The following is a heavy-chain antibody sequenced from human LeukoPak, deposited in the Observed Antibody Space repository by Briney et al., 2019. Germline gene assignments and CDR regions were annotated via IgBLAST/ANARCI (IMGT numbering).Heavy chain of an antibody. CDR3: ATRSQVGRELLQGSIDY. CDR2: INHSGST. V-gene: IGHV4-34*01. CDR1: GGSFSGYY. J-gene: IGHJ4*02. D-gene: IGHD1-26*01. Sequence: SETLSLTCAVYGGSFSGYYWSWIRQPPGKGLEWIGEINHSGSTNYNPSLKSRVTISVDTSKNQFSLKLSSVTAADTAVYYCATRSQVGRELLQGSIDYWGRGTLVTVSS.